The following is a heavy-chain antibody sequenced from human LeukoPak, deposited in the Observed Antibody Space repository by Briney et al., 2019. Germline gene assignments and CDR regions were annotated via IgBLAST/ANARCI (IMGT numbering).Heavy chain of an antibody. CDR2: IYYRGSP. CDR3: ASSATNNWLDY. Sequence: PSETLSLTCTVSGGSISSYYWSWIRQPPGKGLELIGYIYYRGSPNYNPSLKSRVTISVDTSKNQFSLKLTSVAAADTAVYYCASSATNNWLDYWGQGTLVTVSS. V-gene: IGHV4-59*01. CDR1: GGSISSYY. D-gene: IGHD6-25*01. J-gene: IGHJ5*01.